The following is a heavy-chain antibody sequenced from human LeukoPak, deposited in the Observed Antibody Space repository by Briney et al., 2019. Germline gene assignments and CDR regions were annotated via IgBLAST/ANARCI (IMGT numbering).Heavy chain of an antibody. CDR2: INHSGST. D-gene: IGHD6-19*01. V-gene: IGHV4-34*01. J-gene: IGHJ4*02. Sequence: PSETLSLTCAVYGGSFSGYYWSWIRQPPGKGLEWIGEINHSGSTNYNPSLKSRVTISVDTSKNQFSLKLSSVTAADTAVYYCARVEYSSGWSFNDYWGQGTLVTVSS. CDR1: GGSFSGYY. CDR3: ARVEYSSGWSFNDY.